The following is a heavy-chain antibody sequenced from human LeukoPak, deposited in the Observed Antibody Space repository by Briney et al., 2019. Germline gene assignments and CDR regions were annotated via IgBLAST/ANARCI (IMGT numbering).Heavy chain of an antibody. J-gene: IGHJ4*02. Sequence: GGSLRLSCAASGFTFSSYAMIWVRQAPGKGLEWVSAISGSGGSTYYADSVKGRFTISRDNSRNTLYLQMSSLRAEDTALYYCATFGVIVRNNYLDYWGQGALVAVSS. V-gene: IGHV3-23*01. D-gene: IGHD3-3*01. CDR3: ATFGVIVRNNYLDY. CDR1: GFTFSSYA. CDR2: ISGSGGST.